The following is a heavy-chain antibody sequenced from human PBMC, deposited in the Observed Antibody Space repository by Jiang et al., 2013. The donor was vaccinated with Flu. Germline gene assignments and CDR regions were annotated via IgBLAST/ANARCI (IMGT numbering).Heavy chain of an antibody. V-gene: IGHV3-21*01. CDR2: ISSSSSYI. Sequence: QLVESGGGLVKPGGSLRLSCAASGFTFSGYSMNWVRQAPGKGLEWVSSISSSSSYIYYADSVKGRFTISRDNAKNSLYLQMNSLRAEDTAVYYCARDLLLTYYYGSGSSGGMDVWGQGTTVTVSS. D-gene: IGHD3-10*01. CDR1: GFTFSGYS. J-gene: IGHJ6*02. CDR3: ARDLLLTYYYGSGSSGGMDV.